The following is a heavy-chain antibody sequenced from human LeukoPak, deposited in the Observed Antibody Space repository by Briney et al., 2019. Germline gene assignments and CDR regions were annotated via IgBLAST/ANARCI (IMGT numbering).Heavy chain of an antibody. D-gene: IGHD1-7*01. CDR2: IRSKANSYAT. J-gene: IGHJ4*02. V-gene: IGHV3-73*01. CDR1: GFTFNGSA. Sequence: PGGSLRLSCAASGFTFNGSAMHWVRQASGKGLEWVARIRSKANSYATAYAASVKGRFTISRDDSKNTAYLQMNSLKTEDTAVYYCTTLTGTTSGDYWGQGTLVTVSS. CDR3: TTLTGTTSGDY.